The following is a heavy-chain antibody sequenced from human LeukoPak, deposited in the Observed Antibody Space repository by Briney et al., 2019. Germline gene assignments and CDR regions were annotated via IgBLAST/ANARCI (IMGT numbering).Heavy chain of an antibody. D-gene: IGHD2-21*01. CDR2: IYTSGST. CDR3: ARDYSPIIYGVRSDVKVFDI. V-gene: IGHV4-4*07. Sequence: SETLSLTCTVSGGSISSYYWSWIRQPAGKGLEWIGRIYTSGSTNYNPSLKSRVTMSVDTPKNQFSLKLSSVTAADTAVYYCARDYSPIIYGVRSDVKVFDIWGQGTMVTVS. J-gene: IGHJ3*02. CDR1: GGSISSYY.